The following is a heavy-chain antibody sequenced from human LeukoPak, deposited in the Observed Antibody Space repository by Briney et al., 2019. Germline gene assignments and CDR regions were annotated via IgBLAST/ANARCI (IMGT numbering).Heavy chain of an antibody. J-gene: IGHJ4*02. CDR3: AGWGYDILTGYYRY. CDR2: IYSGGST. D-gene: IGHD3-9*01. V-gene: IGHV3-53*01. Sequence: GGSLRLSCAASGFTVSSNYMSWVRRAPGKGLEWVSVIYSGGSTYYADSVKGRFTISRDNSKNTLYLQMNSLRAEDTAVYYCAGWGYDILTGYYRYWGQGTLVTVSS. CDR1: GFTVSSNY.